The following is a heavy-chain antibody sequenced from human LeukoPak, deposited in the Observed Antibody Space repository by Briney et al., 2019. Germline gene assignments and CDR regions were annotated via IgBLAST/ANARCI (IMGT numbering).Heavy chain of an antibody. CDR2: IRYDGTHK. V-gene: IGHV3-30*02. D-gene: IGHD3-22*01. J-gene: IGHJ4*02. CDR1: RFTFSTYG. CDR3: AKISGYYPFDY. Sequence: GGSLRLSCAASRFTFSTYGMHWVRQAPGKGLEWVAFIRYDGTHKYYTDSVKGRFTISRDNSKNTLYLQMNNLRAEGTALYYCAKISGYYPFDYWGQGTLVTVSS.